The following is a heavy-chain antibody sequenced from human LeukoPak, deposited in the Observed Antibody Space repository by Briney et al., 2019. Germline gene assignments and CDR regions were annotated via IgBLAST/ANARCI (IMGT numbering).Heavy chain of an antibody. CDR3: AKDRWYDGESGYFDH. J-gene: IGHJ4*02. V-gene: IGHV3-23*01. D-gene: IGHD3-10*01. Sequence: PGGSLRLSCEASGFTFKNYAMAWGRQAPGKGLEWVSGLSGSGAATFYADSVKGRFTISRDNSNNTLYLRLNSLRAEDTAIYFCAKDRWYDGESGYFDHWGRGTLVTVSS. CDR1: GFTFKNYA. CDR2: LSGSGAAT.